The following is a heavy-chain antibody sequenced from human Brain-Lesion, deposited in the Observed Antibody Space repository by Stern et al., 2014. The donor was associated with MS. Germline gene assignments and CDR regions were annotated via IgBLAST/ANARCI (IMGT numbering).Heavy chain of an antibody. J-gene: IGHJ6*02. D-gene: IGHD5-18*01. V-gene: IGHV3-30*01. Sequence: QVQLVESGGGVVQPGRSLRLSCAASGLIFSNYAMHWVRQAPGKGLPWVAIISYDGSNKYYADSVKGRFPISRDNAKNTLYLQMNSLKSEDPAVYYCARVDTPLDYYYGMDVWGQGTTVTVSS. CDR2: ISYDGSNK. CDR3: ARVDTPLDYYYGMDV. CDR1: GLIFSNYA.